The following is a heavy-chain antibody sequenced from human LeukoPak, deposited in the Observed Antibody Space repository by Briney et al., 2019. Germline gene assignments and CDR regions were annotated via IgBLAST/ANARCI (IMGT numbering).Heavy chain of an antibody. CDR2: ISSSSSYI. CDR3: ASSTSWLGWWYFDY. J-gene: IGHJ4*02. V-gene: IGHV3-21*01. CDR1: GFPFNSYS. Sequence: PGGSLRLSCAASGFPFNSYSVNWVRQAPGEGLEGGSSISSSSSYIYYADSVKGRFTISRDNAKNSLYLQMNSLRAEDTAVYYCASSTSWLGWWYFDYWGQGTLVTVSS. D-gene: IGHD2-2*01.